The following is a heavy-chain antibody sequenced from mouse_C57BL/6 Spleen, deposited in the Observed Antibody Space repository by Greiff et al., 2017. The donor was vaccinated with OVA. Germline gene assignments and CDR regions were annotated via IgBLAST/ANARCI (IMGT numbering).Heavy chain of an antibody. V-gene: IGHV8-12*01. CDR1: GFSLSTSGMG. CDR2: IYWDDDK. CDR3: ARNLIYYGYDAWYCDV. Sequence: QVTLKVSGPGILQSSQTLSLTCSFSGFSLSTSGMGVSWIRQPSGKGLEWLAHIYWDDDKRYNPSLKSRLTISKDTSRNQVFLKITSVDTADTATYYCARNLIYYGYDAWYCDVWGTGTTVTVSS. D-gene: IGHD2-2*01. J-gene: IGHJ1*03.